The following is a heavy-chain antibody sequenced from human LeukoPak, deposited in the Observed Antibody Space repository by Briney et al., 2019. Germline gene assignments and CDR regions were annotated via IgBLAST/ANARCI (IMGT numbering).Heavy chain of an antibody. D-gene: IGHD3-22*01. J-gene: IGHJ4*02. V-gene: IGHV3-20*04. CDR3: AKSSYYYDSSGYYTGYFDY. CDR2: INWNGGST. Sequence: PGGSLRLSCAASGFTFDDYGMSWVRQAPGKGLEWVSGINWNGGSTGYADSVKGRFTISRDNAKNSLYLQMNSLRAEDTALYYCAKSSYYYDSSGYYTGYFDYWGQGTLVTVSS. CDR1: GFTFDDYG.